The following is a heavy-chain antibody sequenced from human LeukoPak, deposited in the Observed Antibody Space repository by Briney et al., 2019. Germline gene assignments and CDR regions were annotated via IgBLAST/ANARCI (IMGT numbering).Heavy chain of an antibody. CDR1: GYTLTGYY. D-gene: IGHD3-22*01. CDR2: INPYTGDT. V-gene: IGHV1-2*02. CDR3: AVGGYYDSSGPLDY. J-gene: IGHJ4*02. Sequence: ASVKVSCKASGYTLTGYYIHWVRQAPGQGLEWMGWINPYTGDTNSAQKFQGRVTMTTDTSTSTAYMELRSLRSDDTAVYYCAVGGYYDSSGPLDYWGQGTLVTVSS.